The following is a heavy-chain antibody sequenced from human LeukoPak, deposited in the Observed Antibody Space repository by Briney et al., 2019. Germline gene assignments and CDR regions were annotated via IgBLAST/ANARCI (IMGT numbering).Heavy chain of an antibody. CDR2: ISYSGST. CDR1: RGSINTYY. D-gene: IGHD3-16*01. J-gene: IGHJ4*02. V-gene: IGHV4-59*12. Sequence: SETLSLTCTISRGSINTYYWSWIRQPPGKGLEWIGYISYSGSTNYNPSLKSRVTISVDTSKNQFSLKLSSVTAADTAVYYCARLQGDWGQGTLVTVSS. CDR3: ARLQGD.